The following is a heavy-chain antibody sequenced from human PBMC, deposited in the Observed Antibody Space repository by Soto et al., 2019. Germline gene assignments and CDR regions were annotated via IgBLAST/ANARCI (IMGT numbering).Heavy chain of an antibody. CDR1: GFNFNNYG. D-gene: IGHD2-21*02. CDR3: AKGRHLVVLTSSSEPPYFQH. Sequence: PGGSLRLSCVDSGFNFNNYGMHWVRQAPGKGLEWVAVISYDGSKKYYADSVKGRFIISRDNSKNTLYLQMHSLRAEGTAVYYCAKGRHLVVLTSSSEPPYFQHWGQGTQVTVSS. V-gene: IGHV3-30*18. CDR2: ISYDGSKK. J-gene: IGHJ1*01.